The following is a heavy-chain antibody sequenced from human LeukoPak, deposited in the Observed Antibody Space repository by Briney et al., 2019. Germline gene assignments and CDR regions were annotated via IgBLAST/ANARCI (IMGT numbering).Heavy chain of an antibody. V-gene: IGHV4-39*01. J-gene: IGHJ4*02. Sequence: SETLSLTCTVSRGSITSSPYYWGWIRQSPGKGLEWLGSISYSATTYYNPSLKSRVTISIDSSKNQFSMRLSSVTAADTAMYYCVKSGGYGLIDYWGQGTLVTVSS. CDR3: VKSGGYGLIDY. D-gene: IGHD6-19*01. CDR2: ISYSATT. CDR1: RGSITSSPYY.